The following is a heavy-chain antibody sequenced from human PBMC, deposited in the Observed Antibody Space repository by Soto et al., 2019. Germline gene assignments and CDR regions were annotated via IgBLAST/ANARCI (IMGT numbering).Heavy chain of an antibody. J-gene: IGHJ4*02. CDR1: GFTFSSYS. Sequence: GGSLRLSCAASGFTFSSYSINWVRQAPGKGLEWVSSISSSSRYIYYADSVKGRFTISRDNAKKSVYLQMNSLRAEDTAVYYCARGSSSEIDYWGQGTLVTVSS. V-gene: IGHV3-21*01. CDR3: ARGSSSEIDY. CDR2: ISSSSRYI. D-gene: IGHD6-6*01.